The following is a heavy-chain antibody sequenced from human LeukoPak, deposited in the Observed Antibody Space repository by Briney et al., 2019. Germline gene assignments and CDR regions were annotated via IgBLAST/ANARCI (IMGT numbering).Heavy chain of an antibody. Sequence: GGSLRLSCAASGFTFNSYGMHWVRQAPGKGLEWVAGIWYDQIKKYYADSVKGRFTISRDNSKKTLYLQMNSLRVEDTAVYYCAREVPPVAKYYFDYWGQGTLVTVSS. CDR1: GFTFNSYG. J-gene: IGHJ4*02. V-gene: IGHV3-33*01. CDR3: AREVPPVAKYYFDY. CDR2: IWYDQIKK. D-gene: IGHD2-2*01.